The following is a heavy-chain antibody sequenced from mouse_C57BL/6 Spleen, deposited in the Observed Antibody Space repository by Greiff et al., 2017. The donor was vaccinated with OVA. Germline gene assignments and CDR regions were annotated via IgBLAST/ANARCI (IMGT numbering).Heavy chain of an antibody. CDR3: TRDPGYGSSYWYFDV. J-gene: IGHJ1*03. CDR2: ISSGGDYI. D-gene: IGHD1-1*01. Sequence: DVQLVESGEGLVKPGGSLKLSCAASGFTFSSYAMSWVRQTPEKRLEWVAYISSGGDYIYYADTVKGRFTISRDNARNTLYLQMSSLKSEDTAMYYCTRDPGYGSSYWYFDVWGTGTTVTVSS. V-gene: IGHV5-9-1*02. CDR1: GFTFSSYA.